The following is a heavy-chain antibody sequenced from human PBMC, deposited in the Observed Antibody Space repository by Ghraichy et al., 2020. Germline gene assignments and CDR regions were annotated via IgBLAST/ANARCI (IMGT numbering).Heavy chain of an antibody. D-gene: IGHD1-26*01. CDR1: GGSISSSSYS. CDR2: LYYSGGT. CDR3: ARSTTTAFGFDY. J-gene: IGHJ4*02. V-gene: IGHV4-39*01. Sequence: SETLSLTCTVSGGSISSSSYSWGWIRQPPGKGLEWIGSLYYSGGTYYTPSFKSRVTISVDTSQNQFSLKLSSVTAADTAVYYCARSTTTAFGFDYWGQGTLVTVSS.